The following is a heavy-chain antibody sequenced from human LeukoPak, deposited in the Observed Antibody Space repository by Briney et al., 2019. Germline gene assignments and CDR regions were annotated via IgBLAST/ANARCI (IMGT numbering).Heavy chain of an antibody. J-gene: IGHJ6*02. CDR3: AGHGAPYYYDSSGRKNYYYYYGMDV. D-gene: IGHD3-22*01. CDR1: GGSISSGGYY. Sequence: TLSLTCAVSGGSISSGGYYWRWPRQPPGKGLEWIGYIYYSGNTNYNPSLKTRITISVDTSKNQFSRKLSSVTAADTAVYYCAGHGAPYYYDSSGRKNYYYYYGMDVWGQGTTVTVSS. V-gene: IGHV4-61*08. CDR2: IYYSGNT.